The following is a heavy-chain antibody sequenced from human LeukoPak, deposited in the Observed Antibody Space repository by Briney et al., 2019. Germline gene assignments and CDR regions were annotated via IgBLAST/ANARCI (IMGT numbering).Heavy chain of an antibody. V-gene: IGHV3-30*04. J-gene: IGHJ4*02. CDR2: ISYDGSNK. CDR1: GFTFSSYA. CDR3: ARQEAREYSTPPDY. Sequence: GGSLRLSCAASGFTFSSYAMHWVRQAPGKGLEWVAVISYDGSNKYYADSVKGLFTISRDNSKNTLYLQMNSLRAEDTAVYYCARQEAREYSTPPDYWGQGILVSVSS. D-gene: IGHD6-6*01.